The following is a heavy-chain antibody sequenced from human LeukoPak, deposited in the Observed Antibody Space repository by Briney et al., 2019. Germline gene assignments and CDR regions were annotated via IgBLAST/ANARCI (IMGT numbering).Heavy chain of an antibody. CDR2: IRAKIHDGTT. Sequence: KPGGSLRLSCAASGFTFSDYYMSWIRQAPGKGLEWVGYIRAKIHDGTTDFAASVKGRFTISRDDSKSIAYLQMTSLKSEDTAVYYCSRGQKDPYGPELDYWGQGTLVTVSS. CDR3: SRGQKDPYGPELDY. V-gene: IGHV3-49*05. CDR1: GFTFSDYY. J-gene: IGHJ4*02. D-gene: IGHD3-10*01.